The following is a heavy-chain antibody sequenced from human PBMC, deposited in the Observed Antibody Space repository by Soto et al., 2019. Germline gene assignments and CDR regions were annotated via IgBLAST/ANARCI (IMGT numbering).Heavy chain of an antibody. Sequence: GGSLRLSCAASGFTFSSYSMHWVRQPPGKGLEWVAVISYEGSNKYYADSVKGRFTISRDNSKNTMYLQMNSLRVEDTAVYYCARDQNYYGSGSRPDHWGQGTLVTVSS. V-gene: IGHV3-30*03. CDR2: ISYEGSNK. CDR1: GFTFSSYS. J-gene: IGHJ4*02. CDR3: ARDQNYYGSGSRPDH. D-gene: IGHD3-10*01.